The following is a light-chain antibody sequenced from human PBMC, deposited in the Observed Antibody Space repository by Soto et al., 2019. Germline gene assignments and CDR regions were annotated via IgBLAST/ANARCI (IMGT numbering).Light chain of an antibody. Sequence: EIVLTQSPATLSLSPGERATLSCRASQSVSSYLAWYQQKPGQAPRLLIYDASNRATGIPARFSGSGSGTDFTLTISSPEPEDFAVYYCQQRSNWPLTFGGGIKVEIK. V-gene: IGKV3-11*01. CDR3: QQRSNWPLT. CDR2: DAS. J-gene: IGKJ4*01. CDR1: QSVSSY.